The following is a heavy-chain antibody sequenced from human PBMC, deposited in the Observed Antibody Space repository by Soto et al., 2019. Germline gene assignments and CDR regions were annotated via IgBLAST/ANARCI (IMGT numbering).Heavy chain of an antibody. CDR2: IRKQANIYTA. Sequence: WGSLRLSCGGSGFTFSDHYIDWVRQDPGKGLEWVGRIRKQANIYTAHYAASVKGRFTISRDDPKNSLYLQMNSLKTEDTAVYYCARSGSSTSCYDYWGQGTLVTVSS. D-gene: IGHD2-2*01. CDR1: GFTFSDHY. CDR3: ARSGSSTSCYDY. J-gene: IGHJ4*02. V-gene: IGHV3-72*01.